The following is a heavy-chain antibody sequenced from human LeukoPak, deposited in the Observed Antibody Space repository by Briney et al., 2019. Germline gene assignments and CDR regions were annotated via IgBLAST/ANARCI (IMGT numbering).Heavy chain of an antibody. CDR1: GFTFDDYA. Sequence: GRSLRLSCAASGFTFDDYAMHWVRQAPGKGLEWVSGITWNRDNIGYGDSVKGRFTISRDNVKNVLYLQMTSLRPEDTALYYCAKDLSSAITSALALDVWGQGTTVIVSS. CDR2: ITWNRDNI. J-gene: IGHJ6*02. V-gene: IGHV3-9*01. D-gene: IGHD3-22*01. CDR3: AKDLSSAITSALALDV.